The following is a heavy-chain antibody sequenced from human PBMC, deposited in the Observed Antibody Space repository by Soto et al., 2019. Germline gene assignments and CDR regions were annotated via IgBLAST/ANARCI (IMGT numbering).Heavy chain of an antibody. CDR2: IIPIVTTP. CDR1: GGTFSSYA. CDR3: ARVGCNFSSRYHYYGIAV. Sequence: QVRLVQSGAEVKKPGSSVKFSCEASGGTFSSYAVTWVRQAPGQGLEWMGGIIPIVTTPNYAQKLQGRLTISADKSTSTSYMELSSLRSEDTGVYYRARVGCNFSSRYHYYGIAVGGAGTAVIVSS. D-gene: IGHD3-3*01. J-gene: IGHJ6*04. V-gene: IGHV1-69*06.